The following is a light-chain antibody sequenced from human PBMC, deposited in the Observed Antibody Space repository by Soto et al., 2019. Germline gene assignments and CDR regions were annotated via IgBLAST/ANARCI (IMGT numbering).Light chain of an antibody. J-gene: IGKJ4*01. CDR1: QGISSY. CDR2: AAS. CDR3: QQHNSYPLT. V-gene: IGKV1-9*01. Sequence: DIQLTQSPSFLSASVGDRVTITCRASQGISSYLAWYQQKPGKAPKLLIYAASTLQSGVPSRFSGSGSGTEFTLTTSSLQPEDFATYYWQQHNSYPLTFGGGTKVEIK.